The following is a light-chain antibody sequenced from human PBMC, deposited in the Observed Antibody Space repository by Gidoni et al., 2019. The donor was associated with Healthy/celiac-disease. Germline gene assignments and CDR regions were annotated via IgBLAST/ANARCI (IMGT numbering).Light chain of an antibody. V-gene: IGLV1-47*02. J-gene: IGLJ2*01. Sequence: QSLLPPPPPASGTPGQRVTISCSGSSSNIGSNYVYWYQQLPGTAPKLLIYSNNQRPSGVPDRFSGSKSGTSASLAISGLRSEDEADYYCAAWDDSLSGVVFGGGTKLTVL. CDR2: SNN. CDR3: AAWDDSLSGVV. CDR1: SSNIGSNY.